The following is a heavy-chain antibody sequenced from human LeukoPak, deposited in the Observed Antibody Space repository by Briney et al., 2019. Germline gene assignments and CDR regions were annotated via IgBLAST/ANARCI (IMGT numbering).Heavy chain of an antibody. Sequence: GGSLRLSCAASGFTVSSNYMSWVRQAPGKGLEWVSVIYSGGSTYYADSVKGRFTISRDNSKNTLYLQMNSLRAEDTAVYYCARDPPRAYYDSSGYPTDYWGQGTLVTVSS. V-gene: IGHV3-66*01. J-gene: IGHJ4*02. D-gene: IGHD3-22*01. CDR1: GFTVSSNY. CDR3: ARDPPRAYYDSSGYPTDY. CDR2: IYSGGST.